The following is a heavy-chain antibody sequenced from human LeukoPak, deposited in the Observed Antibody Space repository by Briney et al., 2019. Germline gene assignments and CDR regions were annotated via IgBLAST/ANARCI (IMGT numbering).Heavy chain of an antibody. CDR2: IYHSGST. CDR1: GGSISSGGYY. J-gene: IGHJ4*02. Sequence: SQTLSLTCTVSGGSISSGGYYWSWIRQPLGKGLEWIGYIYHSGSTYYNPSLKSRVTISVDRSKNQFSLKLSSVTAADTAVYYCASGIQLWLPLDYWGQGTLVTVSS. CDR3: ASGIQLWLPLDY. V-gene: IGHV4-30-2*01. D-gene: IGHD5-18*01.